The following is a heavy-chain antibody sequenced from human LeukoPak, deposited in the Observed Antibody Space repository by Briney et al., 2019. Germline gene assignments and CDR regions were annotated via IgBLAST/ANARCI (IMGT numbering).Heavy chain of an antibody. V-gene: IGHV3-7*03. CDR3: ARDKGDYDTSGFLFVF. Sequence: GGSLRLSCAASGFTFSRYWMSWVRQIPRKGLEWVAHIKQDGGEIYYVDSVKGRFTISRDNAKSSLYLQMNSLRAGDTAVYYCARDKGDYDTSGFLFVFGGQGTLVTVSS. D-gene: IGHD3-22*01. J-gene: IGHJ4*02. CDR2: IKQDGGEI. CDR1: GFTFSRYW.